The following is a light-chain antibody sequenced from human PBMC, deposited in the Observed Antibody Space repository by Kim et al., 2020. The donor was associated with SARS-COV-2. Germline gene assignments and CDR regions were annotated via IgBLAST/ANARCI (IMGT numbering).Light chain of an antibody. J-gene: IGLJ3*02. CDR3: YSAADNNWV. Sequence: SYELTQPSSVSVSPVQTARITCSGDVLAKRYVRWFQQKPGQAPVLVIYKDNKRPSGIPERFSGSSSGTTVTLTISGAQVEDEADYYCYSAADNNWVFGGGTQLTVL. CDR2: KDN. CDR1: VLAKRY. V-gene: IGLV3-27*01.